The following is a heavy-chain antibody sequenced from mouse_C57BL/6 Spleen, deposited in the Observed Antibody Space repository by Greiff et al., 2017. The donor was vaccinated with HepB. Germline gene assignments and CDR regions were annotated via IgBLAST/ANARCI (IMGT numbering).Heavy chain of an antibody. Sequence: VKLMESGPGLVQPSQSLSITCTVSGFSLTSYGVHWVRQSPGKGLEWLGVIWRGGSTDYNAAFMSRLSITKDNSKSQVFFKMNSLQADDTAIYYCAISYYSNYYAMDYWGQGTSVTVSS. D-gene: IGHD2-5*01. CDR3: AISYYSNYYAMDY. V-gene: IGHV2-5*01. J-gene: IGHJ4*01. CDR1: GFSLTSYG. CDR2: IWRGGST.